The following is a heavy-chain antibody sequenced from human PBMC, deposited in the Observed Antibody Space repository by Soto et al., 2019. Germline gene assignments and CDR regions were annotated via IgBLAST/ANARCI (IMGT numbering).Heavy chain of an antibody. V-gene: IGHV4-61*08. J-gene: IGHJ5*02. CDR3: ARSGSGSYYNGWFDP. CDR1: GCTVSSGGYY. Sequence: PAETLSLTCTVSGCTVSSGGYYWSWIRQPPGKGLEWIGYISYSGSTNYNPSLKSRVTISLDTSKNQFSLKLSSVTAADTAVYYCARSGSGSYYNGWFDPWGQGTLVTVSS. D-gene: IGHD3-10*01. CDR2: ISYSGST.